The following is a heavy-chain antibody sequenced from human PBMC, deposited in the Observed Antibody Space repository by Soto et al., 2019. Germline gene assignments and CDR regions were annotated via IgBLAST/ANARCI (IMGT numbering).Heavy chain of an antibody. CDR3: AKDRWDTTMTYYFDY. CDR2: ISSSGSTI. J-gene: IGHJ4*02. Sequence: GGSLRLSCAASGFTFSSYEMNWVRQAPGKGLEWVSYISSSGSTIYYADAVKGRFTISRDNSKNTLYLQMNSLRAEDTAVYYCAKDRWDTTMTYYFDYWGQGALVTVSS. CDR1: GFTFSSYE. V-gene: IGHV3-48*03. D-gene: IGHD5-18*01.